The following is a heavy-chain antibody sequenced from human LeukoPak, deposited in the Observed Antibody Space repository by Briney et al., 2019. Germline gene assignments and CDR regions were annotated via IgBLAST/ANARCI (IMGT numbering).Heavy chain of an antibody. Sequence: PGGSLRLSCAASGFTFSDYYMSWIRQAPGKGLEWVSYISSSGSTIYYADSVKGRFTISRDNAKNSLYLQMNSLRAEDTAVYYCARRALRYFDRSSGYYYYMDVWGKGTTVTVSS. D-gene: IGHD3-9*01. CDR1: GFTFSDYY. CDR3: ARRALRYFDRSSGYYYYMDV. J-gene: IGHJ6*03. CDR2: ISSSGSTI. V-gene: IGHV3-11*01.